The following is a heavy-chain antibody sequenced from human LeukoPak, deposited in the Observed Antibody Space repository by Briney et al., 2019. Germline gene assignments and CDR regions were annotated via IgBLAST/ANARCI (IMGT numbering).Heavy chain of an antibody. D-gene: IGHD2-2*01. J-gene: IGHJ5*02. CDR1: GGSISSGDYY. V-gene: IGHV4-30-4*01. CDR2: IYYSGST. CDR3: ARDPRYCSGTSYSRFDP. Sequence: SETLSLTCTVSGGSISSGDYYWSWIRQPPGKGLEWIGYIYYSGSTYYNPSLKSRVTISVDTSKNQFSLKLSSVTAADTAVYYCARDPRYCSGTSYSRFDPWGQGTLVTVSS.